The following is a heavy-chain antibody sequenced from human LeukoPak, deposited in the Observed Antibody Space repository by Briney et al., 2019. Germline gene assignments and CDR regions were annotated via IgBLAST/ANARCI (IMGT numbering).Heavy chain of an antibody. D-gene: IGHD3-10*01. CDR3: ARDLTMVRGVTHNWFDP. V-gene: IGHV4-38-2*02. CDR2: IYHSGST. J-gene: IGHJ5*02. CDR1: GYSISSGYY. Sequence: SETLSLTCTVSGYSISSGYYWGWIRQPPGKGLEWIGSIYHSGSTYYNPSLKSRVTISVDTSKNQFSLKLSSVTAADTAVYYCARDLTMVRGVTHNWFDPWGQGTLVTVSS.